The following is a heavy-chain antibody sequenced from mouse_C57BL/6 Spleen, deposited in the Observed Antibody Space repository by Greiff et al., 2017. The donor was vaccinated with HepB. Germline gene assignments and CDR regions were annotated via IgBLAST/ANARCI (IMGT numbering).Heavy chain of an antibody. J-gene: IGHJ2*01. V-gene: IGHV1-61*01. CDR1: GYTFTSYW. CDR2: IYPSDSET. D-gene: IGHD2-5*01. CDR3: ARENSNYYYFDY. Sequence: QVQLQQPGAELVKPGASVKLSCKASGYTFTSYWMHWVKQRPGQGLEWIGNIYPSDSETHYNQKFKDKATLTVDKSSSTAYMQLSSLTSEDSAVYYCARENSNYYYFDYWGQGTTLTVSS.